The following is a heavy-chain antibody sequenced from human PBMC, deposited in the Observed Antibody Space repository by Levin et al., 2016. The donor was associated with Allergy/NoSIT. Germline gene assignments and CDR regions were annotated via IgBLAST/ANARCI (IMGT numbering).Heavy chain of an antibody. V-gene: IGHV3-30-3*01. CDR3: AREGRRGLVATIRYYYYYGMDV. CDR2: ISYDGSNK. D-gene: IGHD5-12*01. J-gene: IGHJ6*02. Sequence: VRQAPGKGLEWVAVISYDGSNKYYADSVKGRFTISRDNSKNTLYLQMNSLRAEDTAVYYCAREGRRGLVATIRYYYYYGMDVWGQGTTVTVSS.